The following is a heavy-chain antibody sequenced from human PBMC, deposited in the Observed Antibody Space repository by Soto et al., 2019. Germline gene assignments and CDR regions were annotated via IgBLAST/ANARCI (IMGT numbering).Heavy chain of an antibody. D-gene: IGHD6-13*01. V-gene: IGHV3-33*01. CDR1: GFTFSGYG. CDR3: ARDHIALDY. J-gene: IGHJ4*02. Sequence: QVQLVESGGGVVQPGRSLRLSCAASGFTFSGYGMHWVRQAPGKGLEWVAVIWYDGSNKYYADSVKGRFTISRDNSKKTVYLQMNSLRAEDRAVYYCARDHIALDYWGQGTQVTVSS. CDR2: IWYDGSNK.